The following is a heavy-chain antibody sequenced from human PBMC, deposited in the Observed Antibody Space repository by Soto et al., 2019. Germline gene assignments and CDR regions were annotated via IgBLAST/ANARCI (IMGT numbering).Heavy chain of an antibody. CDR3: ASSKYYDILTGYASMDV. Sequence: QVQLQESGPGLVKPSQTLSLTCTVSGGSISSGDYYWSWIRQPPGKGLEWIGYIYYSGSTYYNPSLKSRVTISVDMSKNQFSLKLSSVTAADTAVYYCASSKYYDILTGYASMDVWGQGTTVTVSS. CDR1: GGSISSGDYY. D-gene: IGHD3-9*01. V-gene: IGHV4-30-4*01. J-gene: IGHJ6*02. CDR2: IYYSGST.